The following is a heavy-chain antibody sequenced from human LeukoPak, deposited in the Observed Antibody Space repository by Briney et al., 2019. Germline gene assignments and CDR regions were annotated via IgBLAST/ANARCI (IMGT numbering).Heavy chain of an antibody. D-gene: IGHD2-2*01. CDR1: GFTFDDYG. V-gene: IGHV3-20*04. CDR3: ARDLGYGSSTGGGPGVN. CDR2: INWNGGST. Sequence: GGSLRLSCAASGFTFDDYGMSWVRQAPGKGLEWVSGINWNGGSTGYADSVKGRFTISRDNAKNSLYLQMISLRAEDTALYYCARDLGYGSSTGGGPGVNWGQGTLVTVSS. J-gene: IGHJ4*02.